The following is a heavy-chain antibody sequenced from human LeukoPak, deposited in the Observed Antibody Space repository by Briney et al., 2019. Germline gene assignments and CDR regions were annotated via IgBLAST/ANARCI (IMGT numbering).Heavy chain of an antibody. Sequence: ASVKVSRKVSLYTLTELLIHWVRQAPGKGLEWMGGFDPDGGEAGYAQMFQGRVTMTEDTSSDTDSMELSSLGSEDAAVYYCATGASGSYYVGIVRPIDYWGQGTLVTVSS. D-gene: IGHD1-26*01. CDR3: ATGASGSYYVGIVRPIDY. CDR1: LYTLTELL. V-gene: IGHV1-24*01. J-gene: IGHJ4*02. CDR2: FDPDGGEA.